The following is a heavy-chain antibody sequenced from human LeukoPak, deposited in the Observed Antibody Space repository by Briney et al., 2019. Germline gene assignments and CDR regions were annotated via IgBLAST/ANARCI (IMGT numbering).Heavy chain of an antibody. CDR2: ISSSSSYI. V-gene: IGHV3-21*04. J-gene: IGHJ6*03. CDR3: AKGWFGESLYYYYMDV. Sequence: GGSLRLSCAASGFTFSSYSMNWVRQAPGKGLEWVSSISSSSSYIYYADSVKGRFTISRDNAKNSLYLQMNSLRADDTAVYYCAKGWFGESLYYYYMDVWGKGTTVTVSS. CDR1: GFTFSSYS. D-gene: IGHD3-10*01.